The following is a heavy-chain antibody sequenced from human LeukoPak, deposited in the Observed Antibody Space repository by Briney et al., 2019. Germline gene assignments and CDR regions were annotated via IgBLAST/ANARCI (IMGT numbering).Heavy chain of an antibody. J-gene: IGHJ4*02. V-gene: IGHV4-39*01. D-gene: IGHD2-15*01. CDR2: FYYSGST. CDR1: GGSISSSSYY. Sequence: PSETLSLTCTVSGGSISSSSYYWGWIRQPPGKGLEWIGSFYYSGSTYYNPSLKSRVPVSVDTSKNQFSLKLSSVTAADTAVYYCARRYCSGGSCYYFDYWGQGTLVTVSS. CDR3: ARRYCSGGSCYYFDY.